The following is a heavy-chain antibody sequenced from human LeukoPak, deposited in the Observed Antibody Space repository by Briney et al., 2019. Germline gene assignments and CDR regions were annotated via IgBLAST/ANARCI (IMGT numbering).Heavy chain of an antibody. Sequence: PGGSLRLSCTASGFTFSGSAMHWVRQASGKGLEWVGRIRSKANSYATVYAASVKGRFTISRDDSKNTAYLQMHSLKTEDAAVYYCAKRSGDYWGQGTLVTVSS. CDR1: GFTFSGSA. CDR3: AKRSGDY. CDR2: IRSKANSYAT. D-gene: IGHD7-27*01. J-gene: IGHJ4*02. V-gene: IGHV3-73*01.